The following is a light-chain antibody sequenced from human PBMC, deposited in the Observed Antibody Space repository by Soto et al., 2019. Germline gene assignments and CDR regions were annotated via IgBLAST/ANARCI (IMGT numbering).Light chain of an antibody. CDR1: QGIVKW. Sequence: DIQMTQSPSSVSASVGDRVTITCRASQGIVKWLAWYQQKPGKAPNLLIYSASNLQSGVPSRFSGSGSGTDFTLTISSLQPEDFGVYYCQQANSFPPTFGPGTRVDIK. J-gene: IGKJ3*01. V-gene: IGKV1-12*01. CDR2: SAS. CDR3: QQANSFPPT.